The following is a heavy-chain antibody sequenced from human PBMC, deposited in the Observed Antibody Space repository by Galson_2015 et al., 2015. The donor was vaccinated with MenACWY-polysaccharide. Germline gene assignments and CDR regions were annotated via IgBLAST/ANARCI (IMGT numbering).Heavy chain of an antibody. CDR1: GFNFNIHT. J-gene: IGHJ5*02. CDR2: ISSDGDDK. CDR3: VRDGGGGNGWYWFDL. D-gene: IGHD6-19*01. Sequence: LSCAAAGFNFNIHTMHWVRQAPGKGLEWVALISSDGDDKYYADSVKGRFTISRDNHKNMVFLEMNSLRAEDTAVYYCVRDGGGGNGWYWFDLWGQGTRVTVSS. V-gene: IGHV3-30-3*01.